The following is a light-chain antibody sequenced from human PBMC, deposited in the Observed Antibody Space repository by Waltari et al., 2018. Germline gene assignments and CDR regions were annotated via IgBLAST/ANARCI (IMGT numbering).Light chain of an antibody. CDR1: QSVSSSY. CDR3: QQYGTSSYT. CDR2: GAS. Sequence: EFVLTQSPGTLSLSRGERATLSCRASQSVSSSYFAWYQQKPCQAPRLLIYGASSRATGIPDRFSGSGSGTDFTLTISRLEPEDFAVYYCQQYGTSSYTFGQGTKLEI. V-gene: IGKV3-20*01. J-gene: IGKJ2*01.